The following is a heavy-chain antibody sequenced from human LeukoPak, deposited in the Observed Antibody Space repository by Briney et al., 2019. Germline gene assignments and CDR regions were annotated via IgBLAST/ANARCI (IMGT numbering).Heavy chain of an antibody. J-gene: IGHJ4*02. CDR2: IISNSGST. V-gene: IGHV3-23*01. CDR1: GFTFSSYA. CDR3: AKGSISGWYSSYFDY. Sequence: GGSLRLSCTASGFTFSSYAMIWVRQAPGKGLEWVSAIISNSGSTYSADSVKGRFTISRDNSKNTLYLQMNSLRAEDTAVYFCAKGSISGWYSSYFDYWGQGTLVTVSS. D-gene: IGHD6-19*01.